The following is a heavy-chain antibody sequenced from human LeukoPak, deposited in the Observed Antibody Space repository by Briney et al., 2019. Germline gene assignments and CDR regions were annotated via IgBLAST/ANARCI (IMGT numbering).Heavy chain of an antibody. CDR3: ARQFQGGQPWS. CDR2: IDDSGEAT. CDR1: GFTFTDFA. J-gene: IGHJ5*02. V-gene: IGHV3-23*01. Sequence: GGSLRLSCAASGFTFTDFAMSWVRQAPGKGLEWVSTIDDSGEATHYADSVKGRFTISRDNSKNTLYLQMNNLRAEDTALYYCARQFQGGQPWSWGQGTLVTVSS. D-gene: IGHD4-23*01.